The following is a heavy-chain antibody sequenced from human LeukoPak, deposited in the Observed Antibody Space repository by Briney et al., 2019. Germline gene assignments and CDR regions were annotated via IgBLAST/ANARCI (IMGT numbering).Heavy chain of an antibody. Sequence: PSGTLSLTCAVSGASISSSNWWSWVRQPPGKGLEWIGEIYHSGSTNYNPSLKSRVTISVDKSKNQFSLNLISVTAADTAVYYCARDYYGSGKRFDPWGQGTLVTVSS. D-gene: IGHD3-10*01. J-gene: IGHJ5*02. CDR2: IYHSGST. V-gene: IGHV4-4*02. CDR1: GASISSSNW. CDR3: ARDYYGSGKRFDP.